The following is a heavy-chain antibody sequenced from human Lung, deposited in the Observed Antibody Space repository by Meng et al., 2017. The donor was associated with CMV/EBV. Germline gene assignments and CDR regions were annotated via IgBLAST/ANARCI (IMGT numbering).Heavy chain of an antibody. CDR3: ARDPYATGWAG. Sequence: QPPEWGPGLVKPSGTLSLTCAVSGGPISISTWWSWVRQPPGKGLEWIGEIYHSGGTNYNPSLRGRVTISLDKSKNQFSLTLRSVTAADTAVYYCARDPYATGWAGWGQGTLVTVSS. D-gene: IGHD6-19*01. CDR1: GGPISISTW. CDR2: IYHSGGT. J-gene: IGHJ4*02. V-gene: IGHV4-4*02.